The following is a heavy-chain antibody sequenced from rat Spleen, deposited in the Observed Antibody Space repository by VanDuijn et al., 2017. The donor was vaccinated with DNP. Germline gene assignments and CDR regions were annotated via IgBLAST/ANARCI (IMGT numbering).Heavy chain of an antibody. D-gene: IGHD1-2*01. J-gene: IGHJ2*01. Sequence: QVQLKESGPGLVQPSQTLSLTCTVSGFSLTSYNVHWVRQPPGKGLEWIAAIWGGGSTDYNSALKSRPRISRDTSKSQVLLEMNSLQTEDTAMYFCARWHLYLSYFDYWGQGVMVTVSS. CDR3: ARWHLYLSYFDY. V-gene: IGHV2-15*01. CDR1: GFSLTSYN. CDR2: IWGGGST.